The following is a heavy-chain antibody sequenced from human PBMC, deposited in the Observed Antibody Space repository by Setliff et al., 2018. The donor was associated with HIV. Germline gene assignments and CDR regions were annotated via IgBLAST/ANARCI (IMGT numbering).Heavy chain of an antibody. CDR1: GGAFSGYY. V-gene: IGHV4-34*01. J-gene: IGHJ4*02. Sequence: SETLSLTCAVYGGAFSGYYWSWIRQPPGRGLEWIGGITPSGSTNYNPSLKSRVTISLDTSKNQFSLKLSSVTAADTAIYYCARLRDMEWELIGLDYWGRGTLVTVSS. CDR2: ITPSGST. CDR3: ARLRDMEWELIGLDY. D-gene: IGHD1-26*01.